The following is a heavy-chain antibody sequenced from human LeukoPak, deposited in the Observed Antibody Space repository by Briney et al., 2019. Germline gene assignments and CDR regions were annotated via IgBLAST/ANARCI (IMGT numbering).Heavy chain of an antibody. CDR3: AKGGGEDFDH. V-gene: IGHV3-23*01. D-gene: IGHD3-10*01. Sequence: GGSLRLSCAASGFTFSGYAMSWVRQAPGKGLEWVSSISTTGGNTYYAESVKGRFTISIDNSKNTVFLQMSSLRAEDTALYYCAKGGGEDFDHWGQGALVTVSS. CDR2: ISTTGGNT. J-gene: IGHJ4*02. CDR1: GFTFSGYA.